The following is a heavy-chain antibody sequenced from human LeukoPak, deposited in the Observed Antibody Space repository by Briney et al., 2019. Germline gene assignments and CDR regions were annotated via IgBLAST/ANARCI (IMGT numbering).Heavy chain of an antibody. V-gene: IGHV3-7*01. CDR2: IKQDGSEK. Sequence: GGSLRLSCAASGFTFSSYWMSWVRQAPGEGLEWVANIKQDGSEKYYVDSVKGRFTISRDNAKNSLYLQMNSLRAEDTAVYYCATGDYYQGFDYWGQGTLVTVSS. D-gene: IGHD4-17*01. CDR3: ATGDYYQGFDY. J-gene: IGHJ4*02. CDR1: GFTFSSYW.